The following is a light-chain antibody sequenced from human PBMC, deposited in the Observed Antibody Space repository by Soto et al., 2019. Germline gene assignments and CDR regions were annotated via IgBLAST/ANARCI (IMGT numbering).Light chain of an antibody. CDR1: SSDVGGYNY. V-gene: IGLV2-14*01. Sequence: QSALTQPASVSGSPGQSITISCTGTSSDVGGYNYVSWYQQHPGKAPKLMIYHVSNRPSGVSNRSSCSKSGNTASLTISGLQAEDEAAYYCSSYTSSSLVFGGGTKLTVL. J-gene: IGLJ2*01. CDR2: HVS. CDR3: SSYTSSSLV.